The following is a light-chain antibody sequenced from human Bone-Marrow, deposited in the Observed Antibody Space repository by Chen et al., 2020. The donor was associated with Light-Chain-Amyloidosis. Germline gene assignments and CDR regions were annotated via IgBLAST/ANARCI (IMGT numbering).Light chain of an antibody. Sequence: VMTQSPDSLAVSLGERTTINCKSSQSVLYSSNNKNYLAWYQQKPGQPPKLLISWASTRESGVPDRFTGSGSGTDFTLTISSLQAEDVAVYDCQQYYSAPFTFGPGTKVNIK. CDR2: WAS. V-gene: IGKV4-1*01. J-gene: IGKJ3*01. CDR1: QSVLYSSNNKNY. CDR3: QQYYSAPFT.